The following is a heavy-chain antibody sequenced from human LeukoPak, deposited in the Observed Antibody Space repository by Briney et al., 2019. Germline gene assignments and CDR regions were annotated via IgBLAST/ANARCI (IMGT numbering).Heavy chain of an antibody. CDR1: GYTFTSYY. CDR2: INPSGGST. J-gene: IGHJ4*02. D-gene: IGHD3-10*01. V-gene: IGHV1-46*01. CDR3: AGVSGGGWPDYYFDY. Sequence: ASVKVSCKASGYTFTSYYMHWVRQAPGQGLEWMGIINPSGGSTSYAQKFQGRVTMTRDTSTSTVYMELSSLRSEDTAVYYCAGVSGGGWPDYYFDYWGQGTLVTVSS.